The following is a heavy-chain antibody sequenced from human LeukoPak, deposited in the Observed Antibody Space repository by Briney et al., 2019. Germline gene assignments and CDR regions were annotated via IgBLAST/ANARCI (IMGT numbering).Heavy chain of an antibody. CDR1: GGSISSSKW. J-gene: IGHJ4*02. V-gene: IGHV4-4*02. D-gene: IGHD6-19*01. Sequence: PSGTLSLTCAVSGGSISSSKWWSWVRQPPGKGLEWIGEIYHSGSTNYNPSLKSRVTISVDKSKNQFSLKLSSVTAADTALYYCARDPYSSCTTTDYWGQGTLVTVYS. CDR3: ARDPYSSCTTTDY. CDR2: IYHSGST.